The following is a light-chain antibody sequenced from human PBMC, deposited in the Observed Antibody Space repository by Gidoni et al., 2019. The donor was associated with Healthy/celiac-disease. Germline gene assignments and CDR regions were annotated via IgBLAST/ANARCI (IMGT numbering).Light chain of an antibody. V-gene: IGKV1-39*01. J-gene: IGKJ1*01. CDR2: AAS. Sequence: DIQMPQSPSSLSASVVDSVTITCRSSQSISSYLNWYQQKPGKATKLLIYAASSLQSGVPSRFSGSGSGTDFSLTISSLQPEDFATYYCQQSYSTLRTFGQGTKVEIK. CDR3: QQSYSTLRT. CDR1: QSISSY.